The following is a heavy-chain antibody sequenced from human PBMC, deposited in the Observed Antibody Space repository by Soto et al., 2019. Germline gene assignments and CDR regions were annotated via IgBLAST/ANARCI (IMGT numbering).Heavy chain of an antibody. CDR2: ISTSGSAK. D-gene: IGHD6-25*01. J-gene: IGHJ5*02. CDR1: GFTFSSYE. Sequence: EVQLVESGGGLVQPGGSLRLSCAASGFTFSSYEMNWVRQAPGKGLEWVSYISTSGSAKYYADSVKGRFTISRDNAKNSLYLQMNSLRAEDTAVYYCARVSGYNESWFDPWGQGTLVTVSS. V-gene: IGHV3-48*03. CDR3: ARVSGYNESWFDP.